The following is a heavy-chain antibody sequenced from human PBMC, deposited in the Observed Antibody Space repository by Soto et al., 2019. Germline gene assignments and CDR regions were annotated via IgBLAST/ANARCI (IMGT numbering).Heavy chain of an antibody. D-gene: IGHD5-18*01. CDR1: GGSFSGYY. V-gene: IGHV4-34*01. CDR2: INHSGST. Sequence: PSETLSLTCAVYGGSFSGYYWSWIRQPPGKGLEWIGEINHSGSTNYNPSLKSRVTISVDTSKNQFSLKLSSVTAADTAVYYCAGLGYSYGYIGYWGQGTLVTVSS. J-gene: IGHJ4*02. CDR3: AGLGYSYGYIGY.